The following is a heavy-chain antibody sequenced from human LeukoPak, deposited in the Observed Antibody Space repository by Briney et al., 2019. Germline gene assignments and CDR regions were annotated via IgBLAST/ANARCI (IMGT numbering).Heavy chain of an antibody. V-gene: IGHV4-59*08. J-gene: IGHJ4*02. CDR2: IYYSGST. CDR1: GDSISNYY. CDR3: ARHFPGQQLVAYLDY. D-gene: IGHD6-13*01. Sequence: SETLSLTCTVSGDSISNYYWSWIRQPPGKGLEWIGYIYYSGSTNYNPSLKSRVTISVDTSKNQFSLKLSSVTAADTAVCYCARHFPGQQLVAYLDYWGQGTLVTVSS.